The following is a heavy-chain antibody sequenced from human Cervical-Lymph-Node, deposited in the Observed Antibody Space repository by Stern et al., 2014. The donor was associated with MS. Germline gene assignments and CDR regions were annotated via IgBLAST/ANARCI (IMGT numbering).Heavy chain of an antibody. J-gene: IGHJ6*02. D-gene: IGHD1-26*01. CDR1: GFTFNNYA. V-gene: IGHV3-23*04. CDR2: NGGSGSTT. CDR3: AKASGSFLDYYGMDV. Sequence: EVQLEESGGGLVQPGGSLRLSCAASGFTFNNYAMNWVRPAPGKGLEWVSTNGGSGSTTYYADSVKGRFTISRDKSKNTLFLQMNSLRAEDTAVYYCAKASGSFLDYYGMDVWGQGTTVTVSS.